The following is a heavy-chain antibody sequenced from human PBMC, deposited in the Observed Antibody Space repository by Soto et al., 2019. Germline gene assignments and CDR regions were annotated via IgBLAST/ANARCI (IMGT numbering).Heavy chain of an antibody. CDR2: IIPIFGTA. CDR3: ARVGYCSGGSCYGYFDY. J-gene: IGHJ4*02. CDR1: GGTFSSYA. Sequence: QVQLVQSGAEVKKPGSSVKVSCKASGGTFSSYAISWVRQAPGQGLEWMGGIIPIFGTANYAQKFQGRVMITADESTSTAYMELSSLRSEDTAVYYCARVGYCSGGSCYGYFDYWGQGTLVTVSS. V-gene: IGHV1-69*01. D-gene: IGHD2-15*01.